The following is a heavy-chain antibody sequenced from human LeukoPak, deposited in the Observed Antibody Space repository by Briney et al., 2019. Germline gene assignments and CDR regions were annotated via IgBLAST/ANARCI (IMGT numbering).Heavy chain of an antibody. V-gene: IGHV3-23*01. CDR2: ISGSGTST. Sequence: GGSLRLSCAASGFTFSSYAMSWVRQAPGKGLEWVSSISGSGTSTYYADSVKGRFTISRDNSKNTLYLQMNSLRAEDAAVYYCARERLYCGGDCYSYFDYWGQGTLVTVSS. D-gene: IGHD2-21*01. CDR3: ARERLYCGGDCYSYFDY. J-gene: IGHJ4*02. CDR1: GFTFSSYA.